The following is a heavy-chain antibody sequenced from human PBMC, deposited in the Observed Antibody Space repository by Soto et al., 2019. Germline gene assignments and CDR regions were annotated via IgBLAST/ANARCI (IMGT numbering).Heavy chain of an antibody. Sequence: VASVKVSCKASGYTFTSYGISWVRQAPGQGLEWMGWISAYNGNTNYAQKLQGRVTMTTDTSTSTAYMELRSLRSDDTAVYYCARAGYSSGWCIRLDWFDPWGQGTLVTVSS. CDR1: GYTFTSYG. D-gene: IGHD6-19*01. J-gene: IGHJ5*02. CDR2: ISAYNGNT. CDR3: ARAGYSSGWCIRLDWFDP. V-gene: IGHV1-18*01.